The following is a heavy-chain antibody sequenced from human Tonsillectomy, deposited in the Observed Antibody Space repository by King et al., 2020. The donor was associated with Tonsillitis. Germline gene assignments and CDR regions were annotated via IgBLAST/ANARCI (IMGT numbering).Heavy chain of an antibody. V-gene: IGHV4-39*07. CDR3: ARVPRSGPTGGGAFEI. Sequence: QLQESGPGLVKPSETLSLTCSVSGGSISSISHYWAWIRQSPGKGLEWIGSIYFGGSAYYNPSLRSRRTISVDTSKNQFSLKVNSVIAADTAVYYCARVPRSGPTGGGAFEIWGQGTMVTVSS. CDR1: GGSISSISHY. CDR2: IYFGGSA. D-gene: IGHD2-15*01. J-gene: IGHJ3*02.